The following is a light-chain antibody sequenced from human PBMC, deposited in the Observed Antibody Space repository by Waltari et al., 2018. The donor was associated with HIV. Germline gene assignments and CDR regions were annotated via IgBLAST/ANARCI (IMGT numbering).Light chain of an antibody. CDR1: GIGSKN. Sequence: SYELTQPLSVSVALGQTAKIPCGGSGIGSKNVHWYQQRPGQAPVLVIYRNNNRPSGIPERFFGSNSGNTATLTISAAQAGDEAAYYCQLWDTNVVFGGGTKLSVL. V-gene: IGLV3-9*01. J-gene: IGLJ2*01. CDR2: RNN. CDR3: QLWDTNVV.